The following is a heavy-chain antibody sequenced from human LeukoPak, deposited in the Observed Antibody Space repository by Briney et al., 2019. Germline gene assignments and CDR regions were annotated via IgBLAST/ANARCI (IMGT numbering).Heavy chain of an antibody. V-gene: IGHV1-69*05. J-gene: IGHJ4*02. CDR2: IIPIFGTA. CDR3: ARVALDCSSTSCYPGYFDY. Sequence: ASVKVSCKASGGTSSSYAISWVRQAPGQGLEWMGGIIPIFGTANYAQKFQGRVTITTDESTSTAYMELSSLRSEDTAVYYCARVALDCSSTSCYPGYFDYWGQGTLVTVSS. D-gene: IGHD2-2*01. CDR1: GGTSSSYA.